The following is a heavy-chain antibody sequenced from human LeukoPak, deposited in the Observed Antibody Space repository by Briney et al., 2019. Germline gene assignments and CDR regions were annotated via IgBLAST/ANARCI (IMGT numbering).Heavy chain of an antibody. D-gene: IGHD3-3*01. CDR2: IFYSGTT. Sequence: PSETLSLTCTVSGGSISSSSYYWGWIRQSPGKGLEWIGSIFYSGTTYYNPSLKSRITMSVDTSKNRFSLKVSSVTAADTAVYYCGRHARREELRHGAFDIWGQGTMVIVSS. V-gene: IGHV4-39*01. CDR1: GGSISSSSYY. J-gene: IGHJ3*02. CDR3: GRHARREELRHGAFDI.